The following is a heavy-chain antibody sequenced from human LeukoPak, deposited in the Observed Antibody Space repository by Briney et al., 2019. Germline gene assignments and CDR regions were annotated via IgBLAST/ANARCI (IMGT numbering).Heavy chain of an antibody. J-gene: IGHJ4*02. Sequence: GGSLRLSCAASGFTFSSYAMGWVRQAPGKGLEWVSAISGSGGSTYYADSVKGRFTISRDNSKNTLYLQMNSLRAEDTAVYYCAKGGLRYFDWLWFYWGLGTLVTVSS. V-gene: IGHV3-23*01. CDR3: AKGGLRYFDWLWFY. CDR1: GFTFSSYA. CDR2: ISGSGGST. D-gene: IGHD3-9*01.